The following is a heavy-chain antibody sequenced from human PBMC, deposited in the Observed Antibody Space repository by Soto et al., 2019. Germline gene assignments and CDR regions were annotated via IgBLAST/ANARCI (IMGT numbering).Heavy chain of an antibody. D-gene: IGHD2-2*02. CDR3: AREVQVHTPAFVY. CDR2: ISPMFGAA. J-gene: IGHJ4*02. CDR1: GGTFNTYA. V-gene: IGHV1-69*19. Sequence: QVQLVQSGAEMKKPGSSVKASCQSSGGTFNTYAMNWVRQAPGQGPEWMGDISPMFGAANYAPKFQGRVTITADESTGTSYMQLSSLTSEDTALYFCAREVQVHTPAFVYWGQGTLLTVSS.